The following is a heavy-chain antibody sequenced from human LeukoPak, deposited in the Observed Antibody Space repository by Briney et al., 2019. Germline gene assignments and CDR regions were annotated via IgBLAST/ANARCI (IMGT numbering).Heavy chain of an antibody. CDR1: GYSFTSYW. V-gene: IGHV5-51*01. CDR3: ASSTVTYYLDY. D-gene: IGHD4-17*01. CDR2: LYPGDSDI. J-gene: IGHJ4*02. Sequence: GESLKISCKGSGYSFTSYWIGWVRQMPGKGLEWMGILYPGDSDIRYSPSLQGQVTLSADKSMSTAYLQRCSLKPSDPAMYYCASSTVTYYLDYWGQGTLVTVSS.